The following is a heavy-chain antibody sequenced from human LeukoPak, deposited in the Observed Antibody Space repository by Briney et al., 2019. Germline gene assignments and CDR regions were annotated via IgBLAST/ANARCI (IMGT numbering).Heavy chain of an antibody. V-gene: IGHV4-34*01. CDR1: GGSFSGYY. CDR2: INHSGST. CDR3: ARLRWSQGFDY. D-gene: IGHD4-23*01. J-gene: IGHJ4*02. Sequence: SETLSLTCAVYGGSFSGYYWSWIRQPPGKGLEWIGKINHSGSTNYNPSLKSRVTISVDTSKNQFSLKLSSVTAADTAVYYCARLRWSQGFDYWGQGTLVTVSS.